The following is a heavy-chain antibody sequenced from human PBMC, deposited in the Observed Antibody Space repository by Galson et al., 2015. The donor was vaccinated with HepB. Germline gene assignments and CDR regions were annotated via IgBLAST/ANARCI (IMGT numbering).Heavy chain of an antibody. Sequence: SVKVSCKASGGTFSSYAISWVRQAPGQGLEWMGGIIPIFGTANYAQKFQGRVTITADKSTSTAYMELSSLRSEDTAVYYCARDLGKYSGSYLGAYWGQGTLVTVSS. CDR3: ARDLGKYSGSYLGAY. D-gene: IGHD1-26*01. J-gene: IGHJ4*02. CDR1: GGTFSSYA. V-gene: IGHV1-69*06. CDR2: IIPIFGTA.